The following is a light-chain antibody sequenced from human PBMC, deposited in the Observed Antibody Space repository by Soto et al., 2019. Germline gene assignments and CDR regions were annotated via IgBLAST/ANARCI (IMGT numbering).Light chain of an antibody. CDR2: YVS. CDR3: QHYKMYAPWT. CDR1: QSITTW. Sequence: DIQMTQSPSTVSAYVGDSVTITCRASQSITTWLAWYQQRPGKAHKLLIYYVSSLQSGVPSRFSGSGSGTEFTRTISSLHPDDFATYYCQHYKMYAPWTFGQGTKVEIK. J-gene: IGKJ1*01. V-gene: IGKV1-5*01.